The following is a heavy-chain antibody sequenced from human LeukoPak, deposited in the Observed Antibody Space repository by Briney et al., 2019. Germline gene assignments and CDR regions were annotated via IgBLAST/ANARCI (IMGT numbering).Heavy chain of an antibody. CDR3: ARDRTYTYGRIYYFDY. Sequence: ASVTVSCKASGYTFTGYYIHWVRQAPGQGLEWMGWINPDSGATDYAQNFRGRVTLTRDTSVSTAYMALSRLRSDDTALYYCARDRTYTYGRIYYFDYWGQGTLVTVSS. CDR2: INPDSGAT. CDR1: GYTFTGYY. V-gene: IGHV1-2*02. J-gene: IGHJ4*02. D-gene: IGHD5-18*01.